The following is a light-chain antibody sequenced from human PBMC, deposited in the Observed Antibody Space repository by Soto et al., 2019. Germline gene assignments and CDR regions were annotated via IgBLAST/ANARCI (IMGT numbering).Light chain of an antibody. Sequence: EILMAQSPSTLSVSGGERATLSCRASQSVSSGYLAWYQQRPGQAPRLLIYGASTRATGIPDRFSGSGSGTNFTLTISRLEPEDFAVYYCQQYGSSGTFGQGTKVDIK. CDR1: QSVSSGY. J-gene: IGKJ1*01. CDR2: GAS. CDR3: QQYGSSGT. V-gene: IGKV3-20*01.